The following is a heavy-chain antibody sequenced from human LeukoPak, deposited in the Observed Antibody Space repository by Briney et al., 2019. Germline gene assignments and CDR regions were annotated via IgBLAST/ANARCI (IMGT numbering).Heavy chain of an antibody. CDR3: ATSIRGYYYYMDV. Sequence: ASVKVSCKASGYSFTGYYMHWVRQAPGQGLEWMGRIDPDNGVTDYAQKFQGRVTMTRDTSISTAYMELSRLRSDDTAVYYCATSIRGYYYYMDVWGKGTTVTVSS. D-gene: IGHD3-10*01. CDR2: IDPDNGVT. J-gene: IGHJ6*03. V-gene: IGHV1-2*02. CDR1: GYSFTGYY.